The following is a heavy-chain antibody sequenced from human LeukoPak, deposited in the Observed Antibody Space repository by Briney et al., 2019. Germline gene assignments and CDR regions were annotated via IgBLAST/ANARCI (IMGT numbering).Heavy chain of an antibody. Sequence: ASVKVSCKASGYTFTTYSIHWVRQAPGQGLEWTAWINVGSGNTKYSQKFQGRVTITTDTSASTAYMELSSLRSEDTAVYFCARDLIVYGSGSYFDYWGQGTLVTVSS. J-gene: IGHJ4*02. D-gene: IGHD3-10*01. CDR3: ARDLIVYGSGSYFDY. CDR2: INVGSGNT. CDR1: GYTFTTYS. V-gene: IGHV1-3*01.